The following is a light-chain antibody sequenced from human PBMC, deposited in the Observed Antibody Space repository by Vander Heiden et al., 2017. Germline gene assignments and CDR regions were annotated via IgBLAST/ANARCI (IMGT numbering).Light chain of an antibody. CDR1: QSVRTN. CDR3: QQDSNWPPRT. V-gene: IGKV3-15*01. Sequence: ELVMTQSPATLSVSPGERATLSCRASQSVRTNLAWYQQKPGQAPRLLIYGASTRATGIPARFSGSGSGTEFTLTISSLQSEDSAVYYCQQDSNWPPRTFGQGTKLEIK. CDR2: GAS. J-gene: IGKJ1*01.